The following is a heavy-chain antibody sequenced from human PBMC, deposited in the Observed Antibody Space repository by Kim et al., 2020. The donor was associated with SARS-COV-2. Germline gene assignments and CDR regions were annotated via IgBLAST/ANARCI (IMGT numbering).Heavy chain of an antibody. CDR1: GYALTDSV. CDR2: ISTDGHNR. CDR3: AKEVGTSGSAGYFDP. Sequence: GGSLRLSCTVSGYALTDSVIHWVRQAPGKGLEWLALISTDGHNRPHADSVKGRFTISRDTSKNTVFLDMNSLRTDDVGVYYCAKEVGTSGSAGYFDPGG. D-gene: IGHD6-19*01. V-gene: IGHV3-30*18. J-gene: IGHJ5*02.